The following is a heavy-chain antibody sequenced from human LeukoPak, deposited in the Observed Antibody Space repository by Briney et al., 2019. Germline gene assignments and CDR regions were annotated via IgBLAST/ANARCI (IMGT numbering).Heavy chain of an antibody. CDR2: ISSSSDYI. Sequence: GGSLRLSCAASGTTFSSYSMNWVRQAPGKGLEWVSSISSSSDYIYYADSVKGRFTISRDNAKNSLYLQMNSLRAEDTAVYYCARGWVTVPVPFDYWGQGTLVTVSS. V-gene: IGHV3-21*01. D-gene: IGHD4-23*01. CDR1: GTTFSSYS. CDR3: ARGWVTVPVPFDY. J-gene: IGHJ4*02.